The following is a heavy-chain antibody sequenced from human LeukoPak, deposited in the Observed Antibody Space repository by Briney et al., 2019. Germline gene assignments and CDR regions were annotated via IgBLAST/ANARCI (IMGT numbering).Heavy chain of an antibody. Sequence: VASVKVSCKASGYTFTGYYMHWVRQAPGQGLEWMGCINPNSGGTNYAQKFQGRVTMTRDTSISTAYMELSRLRSDDTAVYYCARDRNRYDSSGYLLDYWGQGTLVTVSS. CDR1: GYTFTGYY. CDR3: ARDRNRYDSSGYLLDY. V-gene: IGHV1-2*02. D-gene: IGHD3-22*01. J-gene: IGHJ4*02. CDR2: INPNSGGT.